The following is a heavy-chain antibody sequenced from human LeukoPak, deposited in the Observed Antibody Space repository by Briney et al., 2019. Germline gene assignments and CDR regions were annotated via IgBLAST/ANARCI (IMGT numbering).Heavy chain of an antibody. CDR2: IYYSGST. CDR3: ARRLPGNMVRGVMPYYFDY. CDR1: GGSISSGGYY. Sequence: SETLSLTCTVSGGSISSGGYYWSCIRQHPGKGLEWIGYIYYSGSTYHNPSHKSRVTISVDTSKNQFSLKLSSVTAADTAVYYCARRLPGNMVRGVMPYYFDYWGQGTLVTVSS. J-gene: IGHJ4*02. D-gene: IGHD3-10*01. V-gene: IGHV4-31*03.